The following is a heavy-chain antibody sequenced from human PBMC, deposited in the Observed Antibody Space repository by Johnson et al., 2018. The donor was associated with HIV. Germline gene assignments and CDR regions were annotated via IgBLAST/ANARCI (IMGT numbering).Heavy chain of an antibody. D-gene: IGHD2-2*01. CDR2: ISSSGSTM. CDR1: GFIFRDYY. J-gene: IGHJ3*02. Sequence: QVQLVESGGGLVKPGGSLRLSCAVSGFIFRDYYMSWIRQAPGKGLEWVSYISSSGSTMYYADSVKGRFTISRDNAKNSLYLQMNSLRAEDTAVYYCARNGLIPAAKGVAFDIWGHGTTVTVSS. CDR3: ARNGLIPAAKGVAFDI. V-gene: IGHV3-11*01.